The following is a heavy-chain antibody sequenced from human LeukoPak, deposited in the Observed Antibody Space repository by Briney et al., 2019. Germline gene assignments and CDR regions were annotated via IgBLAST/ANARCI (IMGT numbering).Heavy chain of an antibody. CDR1: GFTFSSYE. J-gene: IGHJ4*02. V-gene: IGHV3-48*03. CDR3: ARRGYDFWSGYSNFDY. CDR2: ISSSGSTI. Sequence: GGSLRLSCAASGFTFSSYEMNWVRQAPGKGLEWVSYISSSGSTIYYADSVKGRFTISRDNAKNSLYLQMNSLRAEDTAVYYCARRGYDFWSGYSNFDYWGQGTLVTVSS. D-gene: IGHD3-3*01.